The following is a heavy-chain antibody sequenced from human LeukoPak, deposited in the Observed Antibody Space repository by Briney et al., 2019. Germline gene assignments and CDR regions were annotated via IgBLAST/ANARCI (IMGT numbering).Heavy chain of an antibody. CDR3: ARAGSGVAAVWFDP. D-gene: IGHD6-13*01. V-gene: IGHV4-34*01. J-gene: IGHJ5*02. Sequence: SETLSLTCAVYGGSFSGYYWSWIRQPPGKGLEWIGEINHSGSTNYNPSLKSRVTISVDTSKNQFSLKLSSVTAADTAVYYCARAGSGVAAVWFDPWGQGTLVTVSS. CDR2: INHSGST. CDR1: GGSFSGYY.